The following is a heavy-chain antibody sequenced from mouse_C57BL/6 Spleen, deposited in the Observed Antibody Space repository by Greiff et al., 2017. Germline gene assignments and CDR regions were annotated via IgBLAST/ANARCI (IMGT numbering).Heavy chain of an antibody. CDR3: ARDYYGSSYDYWYFDV. CDR2: INPNNGGT. D-gene: IGHD1-1*01. J-gene: IGHJ1*03. Sequence: VQLQQSGPELVKPGASVKIPCKASGYTFTDYNMDWVKQSHGKSLEWIGDINPNNGGTIYNQKFKGKATLTVDKSSSTAYMELRSLTSEDTAVYYCARDYYGSSYDYWYFDVWGTGTTVTVSS. V-gene: IGHV1-18*01. CDR1: GYTFTDYN.